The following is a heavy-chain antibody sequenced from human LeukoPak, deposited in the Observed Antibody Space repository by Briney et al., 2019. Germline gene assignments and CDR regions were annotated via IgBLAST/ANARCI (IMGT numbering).Heavy chain of an antibody. D-gene: IGHD6-6*01. CDR2: IYPGDSDT. J-gene: IGHJ4*02. V-gene: IGHV5-51*01. CDR1: GYIFTNYW. Sequence: GESLNISCKGSGYIFTNYWIGWVRQMPGKGLEWMGIIYPGDSDTRYSPSFQGQVTFSADKSISTAYLQWSSLKASDTAMYYCARHYSSSSSNFFYWGQGTIVTVSS. CDR3: ARHYSSSSSNFFY.